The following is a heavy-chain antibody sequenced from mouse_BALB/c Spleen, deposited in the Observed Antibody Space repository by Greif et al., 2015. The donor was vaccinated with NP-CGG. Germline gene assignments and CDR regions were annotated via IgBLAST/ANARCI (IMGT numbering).Heavy chain of an antibody. CDR2: INPYNDGT. V-gene: IGHV1-14*01. Sequence: EVQRVESGPELVKPGASVKMSCKASRYTFTSYVMHWVKQKPGQGLEWIGYINPYNDGTKYNEKFKGKATLTSDKSSSTAYMELSSLTSEDSAVYYCARKFITTATFDYWGQGTTLTVSS. CDR3: ARKFITTATFDY. CDR1: RYTFTSYV. J-gene: IGHJ2*01. D-gene: IGHD1-2*01.